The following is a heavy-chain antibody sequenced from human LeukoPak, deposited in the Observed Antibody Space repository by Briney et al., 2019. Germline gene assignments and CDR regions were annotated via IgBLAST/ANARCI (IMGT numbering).Heavy chain of an antibody. V-gene: IGHV1-18*01. CDR2: ISTYNGNT. CDR3: ARRTYSSSSSLFDY. CDR1: GYTFTTYA. J-gene: IGHJ4*01. D-gene: IGHD6-6*01. Sequence: ASVKVSCKASGYTFTTYAISWVRQAPGRGLEWMGWISTYNGNTNYAQNLQGRFTMTTDTSTTTAYMELRSLRSDDTAFYYCARRTYSSSSSLFDYWGQGTLVTVSS.